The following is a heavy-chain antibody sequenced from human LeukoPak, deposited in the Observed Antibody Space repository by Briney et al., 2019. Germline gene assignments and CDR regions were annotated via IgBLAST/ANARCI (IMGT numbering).Heavy chain of an antibody. D-gene: IGHD6-6*01. V-gene: IGHV3-9*01. J-gene: IGHJ6*03. Sequence: GGSLRLSCAASGLTLDDYAMHWVRQAPGKGLEWASGFSGNSGSIGYADSVKGRFTISRDNAKNTLNLQMNSLRAEDTAVYYCARGGKYSSSPYYYYYMDVWGKETTVTVSS. CDR2: FSGNSGSI. CDR3: ARGGKYSSSPYYYYYMDV. CDR1: GLTLDDYA.